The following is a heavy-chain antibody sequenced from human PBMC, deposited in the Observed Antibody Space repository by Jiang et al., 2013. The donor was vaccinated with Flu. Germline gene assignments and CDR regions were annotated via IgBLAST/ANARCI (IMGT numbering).Heavy chain of an antibody. CDR2: INHSGST. Sequence: VALLKPSETLSLTCAVYGGSFSGYYWAWIRQPPGKGLEWIGEINHSGSTNYNPSLKSRVTISVDTSKNQFSLKLSSVTAADTAVYYCARGGRGAYYDILTGYQPGFDYWGQGNPGHRLL. CDR1: GGSFSGYY. CDR3: ARGGRGAYYDILTGYQPGFDY. J-gene: IGHJ4*02. V-gene: IGHV4-34*01. D-gene: IGHD3-9*01.